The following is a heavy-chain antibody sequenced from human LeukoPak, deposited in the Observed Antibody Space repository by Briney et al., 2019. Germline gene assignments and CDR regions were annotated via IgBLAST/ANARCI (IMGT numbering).Heavy chain of an antibody. J-gene: IGHJ4*02. CDR2: INHSGST. D-gene: IGHD3-22*01. Sequence: SETLSLTCAVYGRSFSGYYWSLIRQPPGKGLEWIGEINHSGSTNYNPSLKSRVTISVDTSKNQFSLKLSSVTAADTAVYYCARAPDYDSSGYYFYFDYWGQGTLVTVSS. CDR1: GRSFSGYY. CDR3: ARAPDYDSSGYYFYFDY. V-gene: IGHV4-34*01.